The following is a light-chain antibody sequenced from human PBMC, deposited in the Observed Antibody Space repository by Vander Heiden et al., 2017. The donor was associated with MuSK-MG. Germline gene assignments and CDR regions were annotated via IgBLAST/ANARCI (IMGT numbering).Light chain of an antibody. V-gene: IGKV1-39*01. CDR3: QQSYSLPCT. Sequence: DSQLTQSPSSLSASVGDRVTITCRASQNINNFLNWYQQKPGKAPKLLIYAASSLQSGLPSRFRGSGSGTDFTLTINSLQPEDFATYYCQQSYSLPCTFGQGTKVEI. J-gene: IGKJ2*02. CDR2: AAS. CDR1: QNINNF.